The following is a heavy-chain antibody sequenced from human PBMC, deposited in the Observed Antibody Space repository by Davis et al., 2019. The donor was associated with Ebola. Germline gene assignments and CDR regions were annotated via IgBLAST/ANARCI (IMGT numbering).Heavy chain of an antibody. CDR2: INHSGST. CDR3: ARESIAAAGTSSFDY. Sequence: SETLSLTCAVYGASFSGYYWTWIRQPPGRGLEWIGEINHSGSTNYNPSLKSRVTISVDTSKNQFSLKLSSVTAADTAVYYCARESIAAAGTSSFDYWGQGTLVTVSS. D-gene: IGHD6-13*01. J-gene: IGHJ4*02. CDR1: GASFSGYY. V-gene: IGHV4-34*01.